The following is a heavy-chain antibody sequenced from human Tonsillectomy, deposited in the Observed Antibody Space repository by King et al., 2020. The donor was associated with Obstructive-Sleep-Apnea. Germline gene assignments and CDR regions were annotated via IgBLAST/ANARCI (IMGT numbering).Heavy chain of an antibody. J-gene: IGHJ4*02. CDR1: GFTFSRYA. CDR3: AKATMFIMVRGVPDY. V-gene: IGHV3-23*04. D-gene: IGHD3-10*01. Sequence: VQLVESGGGLVQPGGSLRLSCAASGFTFSRYAMSWVRQAPGKGLEWVSAISARGGNTYYADSVKGRFTISRDNSKNTLYLQMNSLRAEDTAVYYCAKATMFIMVRGVPDYWGQGTLLTVSS. CDR2: ISARGGNT.